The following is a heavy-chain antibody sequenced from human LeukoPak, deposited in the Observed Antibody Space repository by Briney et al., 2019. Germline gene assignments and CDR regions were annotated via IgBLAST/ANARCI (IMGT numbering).Heavy chain of an antibody. CDR2: ISYDGSDN. CDR3: AKGPARRRRPPPDC. J-gene: IGHJ4*02. CDR1: GFTFRSYA. V-gene: IGHV3-30*18. Sequence: GRSLRLSCAASGFTFRSYAMHWVRQAPGKGLEWVAVISYDGSDNHYADSVKGRFTISRDNSKSTLYLQLNSLRAEDTAVYYCAKGPARRRRPPPDCWGQGTLVTVSS.